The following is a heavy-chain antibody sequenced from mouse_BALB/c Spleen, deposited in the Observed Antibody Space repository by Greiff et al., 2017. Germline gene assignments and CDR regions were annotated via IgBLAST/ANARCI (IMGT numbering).Heavy chain of an antibody. CDR1: GFTFSSYG. D-gene: IGHD1-1*01. CDR2: INSNGGST. J-gene: IGHJ1*01. V-gene: IGHV5-6-3*01. Sequence: DVMLVESGGGLVQPGGSLKLSCAASGFTFSSYGMSWVRQTPDKRLELVATINSNGGSTYYPDSVKGRFTISRDNAKNTLYLQMSSLKSEDTAMYYCARVYGSRGYFDVWGAGTTVTVSS. CDR3: ARVYGSRGYFDV.